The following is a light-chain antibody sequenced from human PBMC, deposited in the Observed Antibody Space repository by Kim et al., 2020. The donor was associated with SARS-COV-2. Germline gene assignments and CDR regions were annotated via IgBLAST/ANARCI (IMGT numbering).Light chain of an antibody. CDR3: LQDYSYPWT. CDR1: QVIIND. J-gene: IGKJ1*01. CDR2: AAS. Sequence: AAVGDSVTITGRTSQVIINDLSWYQQKPGQAPKVLVYAASSVQSGVPSRVSGSESDTDFTLTISSLQPEDSATYYCLQDYSYPWTFGQGTKVDIK. V-gene: IGKV1-6*01.